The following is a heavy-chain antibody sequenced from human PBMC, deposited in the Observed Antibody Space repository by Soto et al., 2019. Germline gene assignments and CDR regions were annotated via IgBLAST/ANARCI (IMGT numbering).Heavy chain of an antibody. J-gene: IGHJ4*02. Sequence: QVQLVQSGAEVKKPGSSVKVSCKASGGTFSSYSINWVRQAPGPGLEWMGEIIPIVGTANYAQKFQGRVTIAADESTSTASLAPSSLISEYTAVYYCARDGGRHSGGIDYWGQGTLVTVSS. CDR1: GGTFSSYS. D-gene: IGHD2-15*01. V-gene: IGHV1-69*01. CDR2: IIPIVGTA. CDR3: ARDGGRHSGGIDY.